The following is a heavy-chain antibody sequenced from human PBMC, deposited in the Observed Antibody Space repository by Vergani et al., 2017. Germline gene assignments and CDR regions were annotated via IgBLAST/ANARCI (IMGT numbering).Heavy chain of an antibody. CDR2: ISPGASTV. D-gene: IGHD1-1*01. J-gene: IGHJ6*02. Sequence: LEESGGGSVKPGGSLRLSCAASGFKFSDHYMSWIRQAPGKGLEWVSHISPGASTVSHTDSVTGRFTVSRDNDNNSLTLDMTTLRVEDTAVYYCAKNPGISTTRHYCAMDVWGQGTTVTVSS. V-gene: IGHV3-11*04. CDR1: GFKFSDHY. CDR3: AKNPGISTTRHYCAMDV.